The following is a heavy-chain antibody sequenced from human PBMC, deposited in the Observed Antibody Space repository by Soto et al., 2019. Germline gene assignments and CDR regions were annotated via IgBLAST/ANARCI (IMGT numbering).Heavy chain of an antibody. CDR3: ARGYNWNDEWYYYYGLAV. D-gene: IGHD1-1*01. J-gene: IGHJ6*02. CDR2: IYYSGST. V-gene: IGHV4-59*08. Sequence: SETLSLTCTVSGGSISSYYWSWIRQPPGKGLEWIGYIYYSGSTNYNPSLKSRVTISVDTSKNQFSLKLSSVTAADTAVYYCARGYNWNDEWYYYYGLAVWGQGTTVTVSS. CDR1: GGSISSYY.